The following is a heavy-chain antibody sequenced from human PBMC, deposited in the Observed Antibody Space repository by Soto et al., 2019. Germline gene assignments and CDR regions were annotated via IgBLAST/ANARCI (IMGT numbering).Heavy chain of an antibody. D-gene: IGHD6-6*01. V-gene: IGHV4-59*08. J-gene: IGHJ4*02. CDR2: VYYSGST. Sequence: QVQLQESGPGLLKPSETLSLNCTVSGDSVSSHWWSWIRQPPGQGLEWIGYVYYSGSTNYNPSLKTRVTISLDASQNQFSLKLTSVTAADTAVYYCARLRRGLAARALDFWGQGALITVSS. CDR1: GDSVSSHW. CDR3: ARLRRGLAARALDF.